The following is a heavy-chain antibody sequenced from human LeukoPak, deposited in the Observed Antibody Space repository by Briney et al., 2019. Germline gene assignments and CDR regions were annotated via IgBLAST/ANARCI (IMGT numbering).Heavy chain of an antibody. CDR3: AKAISSSWGDFDC. V-gene: IGHV3-23*01. J-gene: IGHJ4*02. CDR1: GSTFSSYA. Sequence: GGSLRLSCAASGSTFSSYAMSWVRQAPGKGLEWVSSTSGSGGSTNSADSMKGRFTISRDNSKGTLYLQMNSLRAEDTAVYYCAKAISSSWGDFDCWGQGTLVTVSS. D-gene: IGHD6-13*01. CDR2: TSGSGGST.